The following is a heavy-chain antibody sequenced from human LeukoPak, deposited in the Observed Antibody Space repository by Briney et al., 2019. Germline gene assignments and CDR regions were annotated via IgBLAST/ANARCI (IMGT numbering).Heavy chain of an antibody. CDR3: ARDPGAYGDYCYFDY. D-gene: IGHD4-17*01. CDR1: GFTFSTYW. CDR2: IKQDGSEK. V-gene: IGHV3-7*01. J-gene: IGHJ4*02. Sequence: PGGSLRLSCAASGFTFSTYWMSWVRQAPGKGLEWVANIKQDGSEKYYVDSVEGRFTISRDNAKNSLYLQMNSLRAEDTAVYYCARDPGAYGDYCYFDYWGQGTLVTVSS.